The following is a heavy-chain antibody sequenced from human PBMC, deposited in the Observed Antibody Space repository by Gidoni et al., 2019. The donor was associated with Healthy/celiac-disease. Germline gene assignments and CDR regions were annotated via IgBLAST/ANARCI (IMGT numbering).Heavy chain of an antibody. CDR1: GGSIISVGYY. Sequence: QVQLQESGPGLVKPSQTLSLTCTVSGGSIISVGYYWSWIRQHPGKGLEWIGYIYYSGSTYYNPSLKSRVTISVDTSKNQFSLKLSSVTAADTAVYYCARRGIAALVEYYGMDVWGQGTTVTVSS. CDR2: IYYSGST. J-gene: IGHJ6*02. CDR3: ARRGIAALVEYYGMDV. D-gene: IGHD6-13*01. V-gene: IGHV4-31*03.